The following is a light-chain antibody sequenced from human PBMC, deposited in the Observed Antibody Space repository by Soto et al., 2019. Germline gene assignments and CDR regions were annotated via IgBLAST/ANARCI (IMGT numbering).Light chain of an antibody. V-gene: IGLV2-14*01. J-gene: IGLJ1*01. CDR2: EVS. CDR1: SSDVGGYNY. CDR3: SSYTSSSSLYV. Sequence: QSVLTQPASVSGSPGQSITISCTGTSSDVGGYNYVSWYQQHPGTAPKLMIYEVSNRPSGLSNRLSGSKSGNTASLTISGLQAEDEADYYCSSYTSSSSLYVFGTGTQLTVL.